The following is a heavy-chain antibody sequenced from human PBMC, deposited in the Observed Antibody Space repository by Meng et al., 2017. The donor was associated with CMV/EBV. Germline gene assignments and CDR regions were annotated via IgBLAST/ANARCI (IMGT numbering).Heavy chain of an antibody. V-gene: IGHV4-59*01. J-gene: IGHJ6*02. CDR1: GGSISSYY. D-gene: IGHD2-2*02. Sequence: GSLRLSCTVSGGSISSYYWSWIRQPPGKGLERIGYIYYSGSTNYNPSLKNRVTISVDTSKNQYSLKLSSVTAADTAVYYCARGADIVVVPAAIRPIGYYYGMDVWGQGTTVTVSS. CDR3: ARGADIVVVPAAIRPIGYYYGMDV. CDR2: IYYSGST.